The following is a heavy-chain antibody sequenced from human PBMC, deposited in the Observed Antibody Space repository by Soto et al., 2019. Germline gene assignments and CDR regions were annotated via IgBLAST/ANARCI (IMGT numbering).Heavy chain of an antibody. CDR2: IIPILGIA. D-gene: IGHD6-19*01. J-gene: IGHJ4*02. Sequence: QVQLVQSEAEVKKPGSSVKVSCEASGGTFSSYTISWVRQAPGQGLEWMGRIIPILGIANYAQKFQGRVTITADKCTSTAYMELSSLRSEDTAVYYCARVGGRISGWYGYYFDYCCQGTLVTVSS. V-gene: IGHV1-69*02. CDR1: GGTFSSYT. CDR3: ARVGGRISGWYGYYFDY.